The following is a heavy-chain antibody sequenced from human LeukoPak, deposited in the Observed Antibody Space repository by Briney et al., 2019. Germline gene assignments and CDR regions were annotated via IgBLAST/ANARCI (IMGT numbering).Heavy chain of an antibody. CDR1: GFTFSSYW. D-gene: IGHD3-10*01. J-gene: IGHJ5*02. CDR3: AKHISDYYGSGSYYGNWFDP. Sequence: GGSLRLSCAASGFTFSSYWMHWVRQAPGKGLVWVSRINSDGSSTSYADSVKGRYIISRDNAKNTLYLQMNSLRAEDTAVYYCAKHISDYYGSGSYYGNWFDPWGQGTLVTVSS. CDR2: INSDGSST. V-gene: IGHV3-74*01.